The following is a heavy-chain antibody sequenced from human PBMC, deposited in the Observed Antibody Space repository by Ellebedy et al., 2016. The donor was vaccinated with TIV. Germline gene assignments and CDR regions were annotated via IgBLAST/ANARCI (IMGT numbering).Heavy chain of an antibody. D-gene: IGHD5-18*01. V-gene: IGHV1-46*04. Sequence: AASVKVSCKASGYTFTSYYMHWVRQVPGQGLEWKVIINPNGGSTSYAQKLQGRVTMTRDTSTSTVYMELSSLRSEDTAVYYGARDSGGDRAIVLIDYWGQGTLVTVSS. CDR3: ARDSGGDRAIVLIDY. J-gene: IGHJ4*02. CDR1: GYTFTSYY. CDR2: INPNGGST.